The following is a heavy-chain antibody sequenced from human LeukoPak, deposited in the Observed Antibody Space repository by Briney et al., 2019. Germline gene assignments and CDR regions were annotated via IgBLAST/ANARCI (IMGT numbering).Heavy chain of an antibody. CDR3: ATVYMGMGY. D-gene: IGHD6-13*01. V-gene: IGHV1-8*01. CDR2: MNPHSGKT. J-gene: IGHJ4*02. CDR1: GYPFNNYD. Sequence: GASVKVSCKASGYPFNNYDINWVRQATGQGLEWMGWMNPHSGKTGYAQNFQGRVTMTRDTSISTAYMELSSLRSEDTAVYYCATVYMGMGYWGQGTLVTVSS.